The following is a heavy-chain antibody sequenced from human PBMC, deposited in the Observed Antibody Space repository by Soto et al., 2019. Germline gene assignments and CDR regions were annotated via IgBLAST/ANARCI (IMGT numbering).Heavy chain of an antibody. CDR2: IPQDGVDG. CDR1: GFTFSMYS. V-gene: IGHV3-7*03. J-gene: IGHJ6*02. Sequence: PGGSLRLSCEVSGFTFSMYSMSWVRQSPGKGLEWVAKIPQDGVDGHYADSVKGRFTISRDNGKNSLYLQLNNLRAEDTAVYYCARDNMILTEHAFFYGSDVWGRGATVTVSS. D-gene: IGHD3-22*01. CDR3: ARDNMILTEHAFFYGSDV.